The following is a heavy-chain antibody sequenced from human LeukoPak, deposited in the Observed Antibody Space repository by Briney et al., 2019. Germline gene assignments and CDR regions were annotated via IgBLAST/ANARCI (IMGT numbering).Heavy chain of an antibody. V-gene: IGHV3-21*01. CDR2: ITSRGSYI. Sequence: GGSLRLSCAASGFDFDEYGMNWVRQAPGKGLEWIASITSRGSYIYYADSLKGRFTISRDNAKNSLYLQMNSLRAEDTAVYYCARFSSSWYGGYFDYWGQGTLVTVSS. D-gene: IGHD6-13*01. CDR3: ARFSSSWYGGYFDY. J-gene: IGHJ4*02. CDR1: GFDFDEYG.